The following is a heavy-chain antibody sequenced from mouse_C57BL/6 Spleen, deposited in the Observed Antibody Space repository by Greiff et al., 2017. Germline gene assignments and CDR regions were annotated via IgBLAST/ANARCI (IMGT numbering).Heavy chain of an antibody. V-gene: IGHV1-53*01. CDR2: ITPSNGGT. CDR3: ARGDDYEAWFAY. D-gene: IGHD2-4*01. Sequence: QVQLKQPGTELVKPGASVKLSCKASGYTFTSYWMHWVKQRPGQGLEWIGNITPSNGGTNYNEKFKSKATLTVDKSSSTAYMQLSSLTSEDSAVYYCARGDDYEAWFAYWGQGTLVTVSA. J-gene: IGHJ3*01. CDR1: GYTFTSYW.